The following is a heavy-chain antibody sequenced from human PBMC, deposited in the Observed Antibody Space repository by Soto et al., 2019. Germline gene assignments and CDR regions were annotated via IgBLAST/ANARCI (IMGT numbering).Heavy chain of an antibody. D-gene: IGHD2-15*01. CDR1: GFTLSSYW. J-gene: IGHJ5*02. CDR3: ARLVERQCLNP. V-gene: IGHV3-7*04. Sequence: EVQLVESGGGLVQPGGSLRLSCAASGFTLSSYWMTWVRQPPGRGLEWVTNINQNAGKIYYVDSVKGRFTVSRDNAKNSLYLQMNSLSVEDTAVYYCARLVERQCLNPWGQGTLVTVSS. CDR2: INQNAGKI.